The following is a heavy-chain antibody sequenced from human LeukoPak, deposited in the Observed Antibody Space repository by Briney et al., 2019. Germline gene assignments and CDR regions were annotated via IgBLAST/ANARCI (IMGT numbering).Heavy chain of an antibody. J-gene: IGHJ4*02. CDR2: ISSNSSTI. D-gene: IGHD1-14*01. V-gene: IGHV3-48*04. CDR3: ARDGIMDY. Sequence: GGSLRLSCAASAFTFSTYSMNWVRQAPGKGLEWVSYISSNSSTIFYADSVKGRFTLSRDNARNSLYLQMNSLRAEDTAVYYCARDGIMDYWGQGTLVTVSS. CDR1: AFTFSTYS.